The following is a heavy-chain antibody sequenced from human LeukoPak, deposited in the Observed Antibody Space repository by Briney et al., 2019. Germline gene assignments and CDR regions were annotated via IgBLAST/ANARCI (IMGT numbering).Heavy chain of an antibody. CDR1: GFTFSSYA. CDR3: AKDRSHIRFGESPAHWFDP. V-gene: IGHV3-23*01. CDR2: ISGSGGST. D-gene: IGHD3-10*01. J-gene: IGHJ5*02. Sequence: GGSLRLSCAASGFTFSSYAMSWVRQAPGKGLEWVSAISGSGGSTYYADSVKGRFTISRDNSKNTQYLQMNSLGAEDTAVYYFAKDRSHIRFGESPAHWFDPWGQGTLVTVSS.